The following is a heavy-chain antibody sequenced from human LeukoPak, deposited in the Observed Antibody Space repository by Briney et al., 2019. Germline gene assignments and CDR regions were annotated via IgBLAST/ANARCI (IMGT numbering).Heavy chain of an antibody. CDR3: ARGIATTDDY. J-gene: IGHJ4*02. V-gene: IGHV3-30*03. D-gene: IGHD1/OR15-1a*01. CDR1: GFTFSSYG. CDR2: ISYDGSNK. Sequence: PGRSLRLSCAASGFTFSSYGMHWVRQAPGKGLEWVAVISYDGSNKYYADSVKGRFTISRDNSKNTLYLQMNSLRAEDTAVYYCARGIATTDDYWGQGTLVTVSS.